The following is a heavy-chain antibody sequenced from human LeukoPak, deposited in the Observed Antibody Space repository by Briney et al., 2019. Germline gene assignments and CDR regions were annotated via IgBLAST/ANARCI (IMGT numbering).Heavy chain of an antibody. CDR3: ARDEANEGTQQLVRFLTGIDAFDI. CDR2: ISVYNGNT. D-gene: IGHD6-13*01. J-gene: IGHJ3*02. Sequence: ASVDVSFKASGYTFTSYGISWVRQAPGQGLERMGWISVYNGNTNYAQKLQGRGTITTDTSTSTAYMELRRLRSDDTAVYYCARDEANEGTQQLVRFLTGIDAFDIWGQGTMVTVSS. V-gene: IGHV1-18*01. CDR1: GYTFTSYG.